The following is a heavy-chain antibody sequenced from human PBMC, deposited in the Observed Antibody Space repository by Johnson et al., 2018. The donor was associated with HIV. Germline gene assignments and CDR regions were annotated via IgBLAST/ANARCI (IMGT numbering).Heavy chain of an antibody. Sequence: QVQLVESGGGVVRPGGSLRLSCAASGFTFDDYGMSWVRQAPGKGLEWVAHVGHDGSNKYYADSVKGRFTISRDNSKKTLYLEMNSLRSGDTAVYYCAKASSDSSDYADLWGQGTMVIVSS. CDR3: AKASSDSSDYADL. CDR1: GFTFDDYG. J-gene: IGHJ3*01. CDR2: VGHDGSNK. D-gene: IGHD3-22*01. V-gene: IGHV3-30*02.